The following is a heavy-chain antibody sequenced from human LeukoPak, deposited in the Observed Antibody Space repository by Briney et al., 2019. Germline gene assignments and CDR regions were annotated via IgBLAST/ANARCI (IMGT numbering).Heavy chain of an antibody. J-gene: IGHJ4*02. CDR3: ARVRYSGSYRFDY. CDR2: IYYSGST. Sequence: PSETLSLTCAVYGGSFSGYYWSWIRQPPGKGLEWIGSIYYSGSTFYNPSLKSRVTISVDTSKNQFSVKLSSVTAADTAVYYCARVRYSGSYRFDYWGQGTLVTVSS. V-gene: IGHV4-34*01. CDR1: GGSFSGYY. D-gene: IGHD1-26*01.